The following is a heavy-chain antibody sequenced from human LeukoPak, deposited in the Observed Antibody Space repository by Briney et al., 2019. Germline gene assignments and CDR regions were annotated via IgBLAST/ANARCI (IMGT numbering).Heavy chain of an antibody. CDR2: IYYSGST. V-gene: IGHV4-31*03. J-gene: IGHJ3*02. D-gene: IGHD4-17*01. CDR1: GGSISSGGYY. Sequence: SETLSLTCTVSGGSISSGGYYWSWIRQHPGKGLEWIGYIYYSGSTYYNPTLKSRVTISVDTSKNQFSLKLSSVTAADTAVYYCARAYTTVTTYDAFDIWGQGTMVTVSS. CDR3: ARAYTTVTTYDAFDI.